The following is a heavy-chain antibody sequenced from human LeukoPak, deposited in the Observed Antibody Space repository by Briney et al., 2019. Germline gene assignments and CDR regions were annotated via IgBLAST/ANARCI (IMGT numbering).Heavy chain of an antibody. D-gene: IGHD1-1*01. CDR1: DDSITMYY. CDR3: ARGRVSSSTWYSTYYYYFYMDV. J-gene: IGHJ6*03. V-gene: IGHV4-59*01. Sequence: SETLSLICSVSDDSITMYYWTWIRQPPGKGLEWIGYVDHTGSTNFNPSLNGRVSISRDTTNNLFSLRLRSVTAADTAVYFCARGRVSSSTWYSTYYYYFYMDVWGKGTTVTVSS. CDR2: VDHTGST.